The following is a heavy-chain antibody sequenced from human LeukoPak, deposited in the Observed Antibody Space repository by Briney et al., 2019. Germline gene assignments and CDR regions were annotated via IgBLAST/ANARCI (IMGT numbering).Heavy chain of an antibody. CDR1: GFTVSSHY. Sequence: GGSLRLSCAASGFTVSSHYMSWVRRAPGKGLEWVSVIYSGGGTYYADSVKGRFTISRDNSKNTLYLQMNTLRAEDTAVYYCAKDRSSSWTWTIDYWGQGTLVTVSS. J-gene: IGHJ4*02. D-gene: IGHD6-13*01. V-gene: IGHV3-66*02. CDR3: AKDRSSSWTWTIDY. CDR2: IYSGGGT.